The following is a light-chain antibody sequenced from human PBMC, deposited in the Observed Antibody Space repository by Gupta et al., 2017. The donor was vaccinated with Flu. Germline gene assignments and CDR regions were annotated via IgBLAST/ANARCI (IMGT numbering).Light chain of an antibody. J-gene: IGKJ4*01. V-gene: IGKV3-11*01. Sequence: EIVLTQSPATLSLSPGERATLSCRASQSVSSYLAWYQQKPGQAHRLLIYDASNRATGITARFSGSGSGTDFTLTISSLEPEDFAVYYGQQRSDLFGGGTKVEIK. CDR1: QSVSSY. CDR3: QQRSDL. CDR2: DAS.